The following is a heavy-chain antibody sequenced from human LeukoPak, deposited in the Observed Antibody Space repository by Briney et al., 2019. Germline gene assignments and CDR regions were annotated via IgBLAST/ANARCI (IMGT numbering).Heavy chain of an antibody. CDR1: GGSCSGYY. CDR3: ARGGGV. V-gene: IGHV4-34*01. CDR2: INHSGST. Sequence: SETLSLTCAVYGGSCSGYYWSWIRQPPGKGLEWIGEINHSGSTNYNPSLKSRVTISVDTSKNQFSLKLSSVTAADTAVYYCARGGGVWGQGTLVTVSS. J-gene: IGHJ4*02. D-gene: IGHD3-16*01.